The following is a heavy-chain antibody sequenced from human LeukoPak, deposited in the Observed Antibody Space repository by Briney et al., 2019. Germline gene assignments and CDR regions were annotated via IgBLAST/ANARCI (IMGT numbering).Heavy chain of an antibody. J-gene: IGHJ3*02. Sequence: PGGSLRLSCAASGFSVTSNYMSWVRQAPGKGLEWVSVIYSGGSTYYADSVKGRFTISRDNSKNTLYLQMNSLRAEDTAVYYCARVRREPRGAFDIWGQGTMVTVSS. CDR3: ARVRREPRGAFDI. V-gene: IGHV3-53*01. CDR2: IYSGGST. D-gene: IGHD1-14*01. CDR1: GFSVTSNY.